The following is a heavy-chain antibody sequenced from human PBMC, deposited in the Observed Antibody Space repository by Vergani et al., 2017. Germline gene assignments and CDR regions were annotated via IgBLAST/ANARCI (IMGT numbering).Heavy chain of an antibody. D-gene: IGHD3-22*01. J-gene: IGHJ2*01. CDR1: GYSIGSGFY. V-gene: IGHV4-38-2*01. Sequence: QVRLEESGPGLVKPSETLSLTCSVSGYSIGSGFYWAWLRQSTGEGLQWLTSIHNRGKTYHNPSLKSRVSVSLDTSKNRFSLNLTSVTATDTAVYYCARSQGYYWYFDLWGPGSLVTVSS. CDR3: ARSQGYYWYFDL. CDR2: IHNRGKT.